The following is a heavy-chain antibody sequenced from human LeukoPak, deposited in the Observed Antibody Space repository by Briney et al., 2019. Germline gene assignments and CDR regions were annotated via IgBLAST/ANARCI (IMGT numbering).Heavy chain of an antibody. V-gene: IGHV1-69*13. CDR3: ARAPVPYYYYYGMDV. Sequence: SVKVSCMASGGTFSSYAISWVRQAPGQGREWMGGIIPIFGTANYAQKFQGRVTITADESTSTAYMELSSLRSEDTAVYYCARAPVPYYYYYGMDVWGQGTTVTVSS. CDR2: IIPIFGTA. CDR1: GGTFSSYA. J-gene: IGHJ6*02.